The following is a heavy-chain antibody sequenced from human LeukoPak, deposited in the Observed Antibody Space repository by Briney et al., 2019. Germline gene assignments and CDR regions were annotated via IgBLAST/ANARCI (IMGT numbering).Heavy chain of an antibody. CDR2: VNPNSGNT. Sequence: VASVKVSCKASGYTFTSYDINWVRQAPGQGLEWMGWVNPNSGNTGYAQKFQGRVTMTRNTSISTAYMELSSLRSEDTAVYYCARGSITMVRGVPGYYYYGMDVWGQGTTVTVSS. J-gene: IGHJ6*02. V-gene: IGHV1-8*01. CDR3: ARGSITMVRGVPGYYYYGMDV. D-gene: IGHD3-10*01. CDR1: GYTFTSYD.